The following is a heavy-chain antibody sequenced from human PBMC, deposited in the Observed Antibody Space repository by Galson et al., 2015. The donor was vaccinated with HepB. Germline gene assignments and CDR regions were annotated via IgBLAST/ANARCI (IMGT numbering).Heavy chain of an antibody. D-gene: IGHD2-8*01. J-gene: IGHJ4*02. CDR3: ARDPSANSV. V-gene: IGHV3-66*02. CDR2: IYSGGNT. CDR1: GFTVSSNY. Sequence: SLRLSCAASGFTVSSNYMNWVRQAPGKGLECVSVIYSGGNTFYADSVKGRFTISRDNSKNTLYLQMNSLRAEDTAVYYCARDPSANSVWGQGTLVTVSS.